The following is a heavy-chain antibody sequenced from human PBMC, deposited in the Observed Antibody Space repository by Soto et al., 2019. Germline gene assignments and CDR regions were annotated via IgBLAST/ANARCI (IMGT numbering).Heavy chain of an antibody. J-gene: IGHJ4*02. CDR3: AKGRGVLLNFEQ. CDR1: GFTFSTFA. CDR2: ISGSGDNT. V-gene: IGHV3-23*01. D-gene: IGHD2-15*01. Sequence: EVQLLESGGGLVQPGGSLRLSCAASGFTFSTFAMNWVRQAPGKGLEWVPAISGSGDNTHYGGSVKGRFTISRENSKSTLSLKTSSLSSDHTASYHCAKGRGVLLNFEQWGQGTLVPVSS.